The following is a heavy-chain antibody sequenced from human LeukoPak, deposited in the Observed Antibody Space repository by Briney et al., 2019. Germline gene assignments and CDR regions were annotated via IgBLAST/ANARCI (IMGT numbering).Heavy chain of an antibody. V-gene: IGHV3-21*01. J-gene: IGHJ6*03. CDR2: ISSSSSYI. CDR3: ARDSGGVLRFLEWLNYYYMDV. CDR1: GFTFTSYS. Sequence: PGGSLRLSCAASGFTFTSYSMNWVRQAPGKGLEWVSSISSSSSYIYYADSVKGRFTISRDNAKNSLYLQMNSLRAEDTAVYYCARDSGGVLRFLEWLNYYYMDVWGKGTTVTVSS. D-gene: IGHD3-3*01.